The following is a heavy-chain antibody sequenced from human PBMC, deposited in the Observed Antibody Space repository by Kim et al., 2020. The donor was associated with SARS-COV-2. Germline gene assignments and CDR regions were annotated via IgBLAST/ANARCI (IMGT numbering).Heavy chain of an antibody. J-gene: IGHJ5*02. Sequence: TPSLKSRVTISVDTSKNQFSLKLSSVTAADTAVYYCARIGSGRPNWFDPWGQGTLVTVSS. V-gene: IGHV4-59*01. CDR3: ARIGSGRPNWFDP. D-gene: IGHD3-10*01.